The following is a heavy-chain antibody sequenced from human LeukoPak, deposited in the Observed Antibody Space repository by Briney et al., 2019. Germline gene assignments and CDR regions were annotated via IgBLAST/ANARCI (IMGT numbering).Heavy chain of an antibody. CDR1: GFTFGNAW. CDR3: TTAITMVRGTYYYYMDV. Sequence: PGGSLRLSCAASGFTFGNAWMSWVRQAPGKGLEWVGRIKSKTDGGTTDYAAPVKGRFTISRDDSKNTLYLQMNSLKTEDTAVYYCTTAITMVRGTYYYYMDVWGKGTTVTVSS. V-gene: IGHV3-15*01. CDR2: IKSKTDGGTT. J-gene: IGHJ6*03. D-gene: IGHD3-10*01.